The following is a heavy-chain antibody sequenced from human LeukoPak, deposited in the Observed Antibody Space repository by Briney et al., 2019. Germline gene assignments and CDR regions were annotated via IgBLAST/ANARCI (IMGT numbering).Heavy chain of an antibody. CDR3: ARGLLPAAPDY. CDR2: MNPNSGNT. V-gene: IGHV1-8*03. J-gene: IGHJ4*02. Sequence: ASVKVSCKASGYTFTSYDINWVRQATGQGLKWMGWMNPNSGNTGYAQKFQDRVTITRNTSISTAYMELSSLRSEDTAVYYCARGLLPAAPDYWGQGTLVIVSS. CDR1: GYTFTSYD. D-gene: IGHD2-2*01.